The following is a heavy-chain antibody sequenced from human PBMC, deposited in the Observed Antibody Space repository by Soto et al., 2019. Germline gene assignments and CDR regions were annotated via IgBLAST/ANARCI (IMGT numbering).Heavy chain of an antibody. CDR2: ISGSGGST. CDR3: AKEVVAGTSTEEKYYYYYYGMDV. D-gene: IGHD6-19*01. V-gene: IGHV3-23*01. J-gene: IGHJ6*02. CDR1: GFTFSSYA. Sequence: GGSLRLSCAASGFTFSSYAMSWVRQAPGKGLEWVSAISGSGGSTYYADSVKGRFTISRDNSKNTLYLQMNSLRAEDTAVYYCAKEVVAGTSTEEKYYYYYYGMDVWGQGTTVTVSS.